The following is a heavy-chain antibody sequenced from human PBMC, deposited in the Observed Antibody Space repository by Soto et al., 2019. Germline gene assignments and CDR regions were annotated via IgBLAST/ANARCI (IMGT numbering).Heavy chain of an antibody. CDR1: GYTFRNFG. J-gene: IGHJ4*02. Sequence: QIQLLQSGAEVKKHGASVKVTCKASGYTFRNFGISWVRQAPGQGLEWMGWISAYNANANYAQKFQGRLTMTADTSTSTAYMELRSLRSADTAVYYCARENSYCDYWGQGTLVTVSS. CDR3: ARENSYCDY. V-gene: IGHV1-18*01. CDR2: ISAYNANA.